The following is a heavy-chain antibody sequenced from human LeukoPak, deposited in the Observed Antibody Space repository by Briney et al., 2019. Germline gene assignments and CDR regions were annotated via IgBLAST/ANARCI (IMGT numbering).Heavy chain of an antibody. CDR1: GGSNSSGSYY. CDR3: ARVGLGGISFFDP. V-gene: IGHV4-61*02. CDR2: IYSSGST. D-gene: IGHD4-23*01. Sequence: SQTLSLTCTVSGGSNSSGSYYWSWIRQPAGKGLEWIGRIYSSGSTNYNPSLKSRVTMSVDTSKNQFSLKLSSVAAADTSVYYCARVGLGGISFFDPWGQGTLVTVSS. J-gene: IGHJ5*02.